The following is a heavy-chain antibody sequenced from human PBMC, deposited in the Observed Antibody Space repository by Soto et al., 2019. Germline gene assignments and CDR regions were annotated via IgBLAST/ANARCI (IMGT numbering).Heavy chain of an antibody. CDR3: GRHLVSDV. Sequence: QVQLQESGPGLVKPSETLSLTCTVSGDSITNYYWNWIRQPPGKGLEWIGYFSNSGTTNYNPSLKGRVTISADTSKNQFFLKLTSVTAADTAVYYCGRHLVSDVWGQGTTVTVSS. CDR2: FSNSGTT. V-gene: IGHV4-59*08. CDR1: GDSITNYY. J-gene: IGHJ6*02.